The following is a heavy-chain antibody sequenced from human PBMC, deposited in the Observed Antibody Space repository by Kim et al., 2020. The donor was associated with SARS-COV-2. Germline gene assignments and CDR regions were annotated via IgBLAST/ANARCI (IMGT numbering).Heavy chain of an antibody. V-gene: IGHV3-48*02. CDR2: ISHSGSSI. CDR1: GFSFSSYS. CDR3: ARDPQVGVSYFDY. D-gene: IGHD3-16*01. Sequence: GGSLRLSCAASGFSFSSYSMNWVRQAPGKGLEWVSYISHSGSSIYYADSVKGRFTISRDNAKNSLYLQMNSLRDEDTAVYYCARDPQVGVSYFDYWGQGALVTVSS. J-gene: IGHJ4*02.